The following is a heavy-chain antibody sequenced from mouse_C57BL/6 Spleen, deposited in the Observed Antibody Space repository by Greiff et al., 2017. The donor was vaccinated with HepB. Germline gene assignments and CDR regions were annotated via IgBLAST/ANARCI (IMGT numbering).Heavy chain of an antibody. CDR3: ARSTGMVAY. CDR1: GYTFTDYY. Sequence: VQLQQSGPELVKPGASVKLSCNASGYTFTDYYMNWVKQSPGKSLEWIGDISPNNGGTSYNQKYKGKATLTVDKSSSTAYMELRSLTSEDSAVYYCARSTGMVAYWGQGTLVTVSA. V-gene: IGHV1-26*01. CDR2: ISPNNGGT. D-gene: IGHD4-1*02. J-gene: IGHJ3*01.